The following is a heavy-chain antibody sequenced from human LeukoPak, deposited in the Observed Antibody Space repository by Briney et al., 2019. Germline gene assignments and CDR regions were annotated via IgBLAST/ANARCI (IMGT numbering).Heavy chain of an antibody. V-gene: IGHV1-46*01. CDR1: GNIFTNYH. CDR2: VYTDGGTI. CDR3: ATEAPGSYRFDN. D-gene: IGHD3-10*01. Sequence: ASVKVSCKASGNIFTNYHLHWVRLAPGRGLEWMGAVYTDGGTITNTRSFQDRVTMTRDVSTRTVYMELSSLNSEDTAVYYCATEAPGSYRFDNWGQEILVTVSS. J-gene: IGHJ4*02.